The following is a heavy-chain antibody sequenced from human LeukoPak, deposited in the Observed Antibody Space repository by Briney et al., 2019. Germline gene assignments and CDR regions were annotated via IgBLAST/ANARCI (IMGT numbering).Heavy chain of an antibody. CDR1: GYTFTNYY. CDR3: ARVTLTYYYAY. V-gene: IGHV1-2*02. J-gene: IGHJ4*02. Sequence: WASVKVSCKASGYTFTNYYLHWVRQAPGQGLEWMGWINPNSGGTNYAQKFQGRVTMTRDTSISTAYMELSRLRSDDTAVYYCARVTLTYYYAYWGQGTLVTVSS. CDR2: INPNSGGT. D-gene: IGHD1-14*01.